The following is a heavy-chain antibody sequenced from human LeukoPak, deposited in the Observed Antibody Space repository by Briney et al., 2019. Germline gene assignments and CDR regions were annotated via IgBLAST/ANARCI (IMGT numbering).Heavy chain of an antibody. Sequence: PGGSLRLSCAASGFTVSSNYVSWVRQAPGKGLEWVSVIYSGGSTYYADSVKGRFTISRDTTKNTLYLQMNSLRAEDTAFYYCARAVSSSWRRVDYWGQGTLVTVSS. D-gene: IGHD6-13*01. CDR2: IYSGGST. J-gene: IGHJ4*02. CDR1: GFTVSSNY. V-gene: IGHV3-53*01. CDR3: ARAVSSSWRRVDY.